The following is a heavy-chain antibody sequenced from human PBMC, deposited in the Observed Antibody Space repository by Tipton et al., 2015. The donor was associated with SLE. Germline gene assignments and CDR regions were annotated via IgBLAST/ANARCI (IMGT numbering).Heavy chain of an antibody. J-gene: IGHJ4*02. Sequence: SLRLSCAASGFTFGIYAMNWVRQAPGKGLEWVSTISSSSSYIYSADSLKGRFTISRDNANNSLYLHMDSLRAEDTAVYYCTRGEFWSGYPDYWGQGTLVNVSS. CDR3: TRGEFWSGYPDY. D-gene: IGHD3-3*01. CDR1: GFTFGIYA. V-gene: IGHV3-21*03. CDR2: ISSSSSYI.